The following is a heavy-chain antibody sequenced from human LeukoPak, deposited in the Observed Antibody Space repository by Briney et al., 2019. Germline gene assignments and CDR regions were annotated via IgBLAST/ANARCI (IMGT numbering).Heavy chain of an antibody. V-gene: IGHV3-21*01. Sequence: GGSLRLSCAASGFTFSSYSMNWVRQAPGKGLEWVSSISSSSSYIYYADSVKGRFTISRDNAKNSLYLQMNSLRAEDTAVYYCARGLGFLIGSIWYPDAFDIWGQGTMVTVSS. CDR3: ARGLGFLIGSIWYPDAFDI. J-gene: IGHJ3*02. CDR1: GFTFSSYS. CDR2: ISSSSSYI. D-gene: IGHD6-13*01.